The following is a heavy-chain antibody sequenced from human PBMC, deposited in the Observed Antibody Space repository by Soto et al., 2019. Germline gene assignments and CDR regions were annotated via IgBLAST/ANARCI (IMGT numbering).Heavy chain of an antibody. D-gene: IGHD2-2*02. V-gene: IGHV3-74*01. Sequence: SSSGVDFTCQAPGKGLVWVSRINSDGSSTFYADSVKGRFTISRDNAKNTLYLQMNSLRVEDTAVYYCTRYLLTASAYRGNRTAVPVSS. CDR3: TRYLLTASAY. J-gene: IGHJ6*04. CDR2: INSDGSST. CDR1: SSSG.